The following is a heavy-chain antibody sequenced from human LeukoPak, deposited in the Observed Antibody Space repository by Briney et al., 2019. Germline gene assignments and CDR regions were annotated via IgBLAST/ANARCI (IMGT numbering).Heavy chain of an antibody. J-gene: IGHJ4*02. CDR2: ISYDGSNK. V-gene: IGHV3-30*14. Sequence: PGGSLRLSCAASGFTFSSYAMHWVRQAPGKGLEWVAVISYDGSNKYYADSVKGRFTISRDSSKNTLYLQMNSLRAEDTALYYCARVYSYGPNYFDYWGQGTLVTVSS. CDR1: GFTFSSYA. CDR3: ARVYSYGPNYFDY. D-gene: IGHD5-18*01.